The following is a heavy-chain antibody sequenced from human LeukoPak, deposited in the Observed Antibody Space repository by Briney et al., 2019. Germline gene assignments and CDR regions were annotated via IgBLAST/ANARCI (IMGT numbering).Heavy chain of an antibody. D-gene: IGHD6-19*01. Sequence: GGSLRLSCAASGFTFSSYGMHWVRQAPGKGLEWVAFIRYDGSNKYYADSVKGRFTISRDNSKNTLYLQMNSLRAEDTAVYYCAKDALRIAVAGTRFDYWGQGTLVTVSS. CDR2: IRYDGSNK. CDR3: AKDALRIAVAGTRFDY. CDR1: GFTFSSYG. V-gene: IGHV3-30*02. J-gene: IGHJ4*02.